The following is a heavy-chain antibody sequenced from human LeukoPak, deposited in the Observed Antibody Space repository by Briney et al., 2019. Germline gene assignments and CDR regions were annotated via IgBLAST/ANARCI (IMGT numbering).Heavy chain of an antibody. CDR3: ARQPSSQNFYS. J-gene: IGHJ4*02. V-gene: IGHV3-11*03. Sequence: GGSLRLSCAASGFSFRDDYMSWIRQAPGKGLEWLSYISISSTYTKYADSVKGRFTISRDNAKSSLYLQMNSLREEDTAVYYCARQPSSQNFYSWGQGTLVTVSS. CDR2: ISISSTYT. CDR1: GFSFRDDY. D-gene: IGHD6-13*01.